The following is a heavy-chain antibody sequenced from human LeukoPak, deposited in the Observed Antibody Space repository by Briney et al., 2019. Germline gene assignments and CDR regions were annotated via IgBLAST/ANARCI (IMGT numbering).Heavy chain of an antibody. D-gene: IGHD5-24*01. CDR1: GFTFSSYS. CDR2: ISSSSSTI. CDR3: YRDGYNRASYYYYYMDV. Sequence: GGSLRLSCAASGFTFSSYSMNWVRQAPGKGLEWVSYISSSSSTIYYADSVKGRFTISRDNAKNSLYLQMNSLRAEDTAVYYCYRDGYNRASYYYYYMDVWGKGTTVTVSS. V-gene: IGHV3-48*04. J-gene: IGHJ6*03.